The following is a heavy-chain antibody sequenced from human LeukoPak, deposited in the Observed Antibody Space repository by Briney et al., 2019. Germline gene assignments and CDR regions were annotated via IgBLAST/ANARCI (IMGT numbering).Heavy chain of an antibody. J-gene: IGHJ4*02. CDR1: GFTFSSFW. V-gene: IGHV3-7*01. D-gene: IGHD3-22*01. CDR3: VRIVVDDTHEYFDC. CDR2: IKQDGSVK. Sequence: GGSLRLSCAASGFTFSSFWMSWVRQPPGKGLEWVANIKQDGSVKYYVDSVKGRFTISRDNAKNSLYLQMNSLRAEDTAVYYYVRIVVDDTHEYFDCGSQGSLVTVSS.